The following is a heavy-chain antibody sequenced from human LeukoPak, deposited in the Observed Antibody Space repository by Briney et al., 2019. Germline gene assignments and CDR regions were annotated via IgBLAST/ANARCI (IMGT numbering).Heavy chain of an antibody. CDR2: INHSGST. V-gene: IGHV4-34*01. CDR3: ARGRDVVVPAAIGLDY. CDR1: GGSLSGYY. J-gene: IGHJ4*02. Sequence: SETLSLTCAVYGGSLSGYYWSWIRQPPGKGLEWIGEINHSGSTNYNPSLKSRVTISVDTSKNQFSLKLSSVTAADTAVYYCARGRDVVVPAAIGLDYWGRGTLVTVSS. D-gene: IGHD2-2*01.